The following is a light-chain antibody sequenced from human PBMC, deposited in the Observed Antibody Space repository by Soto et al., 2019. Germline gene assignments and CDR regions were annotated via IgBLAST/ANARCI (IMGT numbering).Light chain of an antibody. Sequence: EIVLTQSPATLSLSPGETATLSCRASQSVSSSLAWYQQKPGQTPRLLIYDASNRATGIPARFSGSGSGTDFTLTFSSLEPEDFAVYYCQQRSSWPLTFGGGTKVEIK. CDR3: QQRSSWPLT. V-gene: IGKV3-11*01. CDR2: DAS. CDR1: QSVSSS. J-gene: IGKJ4*01.